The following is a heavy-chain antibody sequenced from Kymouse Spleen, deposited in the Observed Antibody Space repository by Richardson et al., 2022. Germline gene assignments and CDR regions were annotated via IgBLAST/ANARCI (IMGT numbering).Heavy chain of an antibody. CDR3: AREANWGYAFDI. J-gene: IGHJ3*02. CDR2: ISSSSSYI. D-gene: IGHD7-27*02. Sequence: EVQLVESGGGLVKPGGSLRLSCAASGFTFSSYSMNWVRQAPGKGLEWVSSISSSSSYIYYADSVKGRFTISRDNAKNSLYLQMNSLRAEDTAVYYCAREANWGYAFDIWGQGTMVTVSS. V-gene: IGHV3-21*03. CDR1: GFTFSSYS.